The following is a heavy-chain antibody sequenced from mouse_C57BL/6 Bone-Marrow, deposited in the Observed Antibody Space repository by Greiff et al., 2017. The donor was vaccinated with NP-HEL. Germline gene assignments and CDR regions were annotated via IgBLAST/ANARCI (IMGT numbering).Heavy chain of an antibody. CDR2: ISYSGST. D-gene: IGHD2-5*01. J-gene: IGHJ4*01. CDR1: GYSITSDY. Sequence: EVKLVESGPGLAKPSQTLSLTCSVTGYSITSDYWNWIRKFPGNKLEYMGYISYSGSTYYNPSLKSRISITRDTSKNQYYLQLNSVTTEDTATYYCARLPYYSNYDYAMDYWGQGTSVTVSS. CDR3: ARLPYYSNYDYAMDY. V-gene: IGHV3-8*01.